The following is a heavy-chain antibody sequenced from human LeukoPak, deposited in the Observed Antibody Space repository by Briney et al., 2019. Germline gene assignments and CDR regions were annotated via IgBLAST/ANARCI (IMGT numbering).Heavy chain of an antibody. J-gene: IGHJ4*02. CDR3: ARGGTTMTEDFDY. V-gene: IGHV3-11*05. CDR2: ISGSGLYT. CDR1: GFTFSDYY. Sequence: PGGSLRLSCAASGFTFSDYYMSWIRQAPGKGLEWVSCISGSGLYTNYADSVKGRFTISRDNAKNSLYLQMNSLRVEDTAVYSCARGGTTMTEDFDYWGQGTLVTVSS. D-gene: IGHD4-17*01.